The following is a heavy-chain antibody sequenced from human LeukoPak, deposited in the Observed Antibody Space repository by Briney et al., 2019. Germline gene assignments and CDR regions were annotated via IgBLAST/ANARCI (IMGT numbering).Heavy chain of an antibody. D-gene: IGHD2-21*02. CDR2: IYYSGST. V-gene: IGHV4-59*12. CDR3: ARDLRVVVTAIFDF. CDR1: GGSFSSYY. J-gene: IGHJ4*02. Sequence: PSETLSLTCTVSGGSFSSYYWTWIRQPPGKGLEWIGSIYYSGSTYYDPSLKSRVTISVDTSKKQFSLKLNSVTAADTAVYYCARDLRVVVTAIFDFWGQGTLVTVSS.